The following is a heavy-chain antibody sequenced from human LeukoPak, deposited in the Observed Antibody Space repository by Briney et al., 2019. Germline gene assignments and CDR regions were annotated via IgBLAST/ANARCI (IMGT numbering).Heavy chain of an antibody. V-gene: IGHV3-48*01. J-gene: IGHJ4*02. Sequence: GGSLRLSCAASGFTFSTYSMNWVRQAPGRGLEWVSYISSSSSTIYYADSVKGRFTISRDNAKNSLYLQMNSLRAEDTAVYYCAKEYSTGWYPHDFDYWGQGTLVTVSS. CDR2: ISSSSSTI. CDR3: AKEYSTGWYPHDFDY. CDR1: GFTFSTYS. D-gene: IGHD6-19*01.